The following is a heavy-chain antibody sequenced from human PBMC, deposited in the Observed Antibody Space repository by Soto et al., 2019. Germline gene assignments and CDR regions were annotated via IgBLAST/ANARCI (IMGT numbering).Heavy chain of an antibody. CDR2: INTYNGMT. J-gene: IGHJ4*02. V-gene: IGHV1-18*01. D-gene: IGHD5-12*01. CDR1: GYTFINYH. CDR3: AKSPRGAMATD. Sequence: QVQLVQSGGEVKKPGASVTVSCKASGYTFINYHITWVRQAPGQGLEWMAWINTYNGMTDYAQSFQGRVTMTRDISTSTAYLELRILGSDVTAVYFCAKSPRGAMATDWGQGTLVTVSS.